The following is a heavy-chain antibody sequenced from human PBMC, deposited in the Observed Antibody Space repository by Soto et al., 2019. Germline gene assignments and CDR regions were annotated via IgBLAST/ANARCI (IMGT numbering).Heavy chain of an antibody. CDR2: ISYDGSNK. Sequence: QVQLVESGGGVVQPGRSLRLSCAASGFTFSSYGMHWVRQAPGKGLEWVAVISYDGSNKYYADSVKGRFTISRDNSKKPLYLQMNSLRAEDTAVYYCAKDYEIRVVPAARGWFDPWGQGTLVTVSS. D-gene: IGHD2-2*01. J-gene: IGHJ5*02. V-gene: IGHV3-30*18. CDR1: GFTFSSYG. CDR3: AKDYEIRVVPAARGWFDP.